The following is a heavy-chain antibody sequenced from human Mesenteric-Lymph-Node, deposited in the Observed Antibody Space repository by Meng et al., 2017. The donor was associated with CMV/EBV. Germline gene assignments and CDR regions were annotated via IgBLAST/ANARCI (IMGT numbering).Heavy chain of an antibody. CDR2: IYHSGST. D-gene: IGHD4-17*01. J-gene: IGHJ6*02. Sequence: SWVRQPPGKGLEWIGEIYHSGSTNYNPSLKSRVTISVDKSKNQFSLKLSSVTAADTAVYYCARAWVTTSYYGMDVWGQGTTVTVSS. CDR3: ARAWVTTSYYGMDV. V-gene: IGHV4-4*02.